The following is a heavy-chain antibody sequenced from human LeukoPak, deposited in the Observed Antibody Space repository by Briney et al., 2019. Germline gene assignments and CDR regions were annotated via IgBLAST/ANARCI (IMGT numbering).Heavy chain of an antibody. CDR3: ASTPRGYYYYYYYMDV. Sequence: GGSLRLSCAASGFTFSSYSMNWVRQAPGKGLEWVSSIGTSSSYIYYADSLKGRFTISRDNAKNSLYLQMNSLRAEDTAVYYCASTPRGYYYYYYYMDVWGKGTTVTISS. D-gene: IGHD3-10*01. V-gene: IGHV3-21*01. J-gene: IGHJ6*03. CDR1: GFTFSSYS. CDR2: IGTSSSYI.